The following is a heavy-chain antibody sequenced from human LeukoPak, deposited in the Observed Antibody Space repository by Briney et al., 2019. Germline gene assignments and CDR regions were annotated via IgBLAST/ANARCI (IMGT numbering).Heavy chain of an antibody. CDR3: AQEGYGDPQGFFDY. V-gene: IGHV2-5*02. J-gene: IGHJ4*02. CDR1: GFSLSTSGVG. CDR2: IYWDDDK. D-gene: IGHD4-17*01. Sequence: ESGPTLVKPTQTLTLTCTFSGFSLSTSGVGVGWIRQPPGKALEWLALIYWDDDKRYSPSLESRLTITKDTSKNQVVLTMTNMDPVDTATYYCAQEGYGDPQGFFDYWGQGTLVTVSS.